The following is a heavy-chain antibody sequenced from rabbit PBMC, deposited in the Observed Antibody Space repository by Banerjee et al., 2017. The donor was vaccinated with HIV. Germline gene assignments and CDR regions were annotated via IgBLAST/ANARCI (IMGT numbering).Heavy chain of an antibody. CDR2: INAVTGKA. Sequence: QEQLKESGGGLVQPGGSLKLSCKASGFTLSSYYMNWVRQAPGKGLEWIACINAVTGKAVYASWAKGRFTFSKTSSTTVTLQMTSLTAADTATYFCARGDATSNGYYISYYGMELWGPGTLVTVS. D-gene: IGHD1-1*01. J-gene: IGHJ6*01. V-gene: IGHV1S45*01. CDR1: GFTLSSYYM. CDR3: ARGDATSNGYYISYYGMEL.